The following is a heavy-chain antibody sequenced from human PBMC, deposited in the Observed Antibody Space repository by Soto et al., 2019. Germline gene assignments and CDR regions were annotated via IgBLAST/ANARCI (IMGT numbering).Heavy chain of an antibody. CDR1: SVSISTYY. D-gene: IGHD4-4*01. CDR2: VFYSGNT. CDR3: ASRDYNDAFDI. J-gene: IGHJ3*02. V-gene: IGHV4-59*01. Sequence: QVQLQESGPGLVKPSETLSLTCTVSSVSISTYYWTWIRQPPGKGLEWIGQVFYSGNTNYNPSLKSRVTISVDASRNQFSLRLSSVTAADTAMYYCASRDYNDAFDIWGQGTLVTVSS.